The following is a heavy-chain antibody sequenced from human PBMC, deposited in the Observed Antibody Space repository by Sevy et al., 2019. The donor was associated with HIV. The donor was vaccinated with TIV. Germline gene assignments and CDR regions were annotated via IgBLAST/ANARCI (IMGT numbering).Heavy chain of an antibody. D-gene: IGHD3-22*01. CDR1: GFTFSSYA. CDR3: ARKYDSSGYFDY. CDR2: ISGSGGSGDKT. Sequence: GGSLRLSCAASGFTFSSYAMNWVRQAPGKGLEWVSGISGSGGSGDKTNFADSVKGRFTISRDDSKNSLYLQLNSLRAEDTAIYYCARKYDSSGYFDYWGQGTLVTVSS. J-gene: IGHJ4*02. V-gene: IGHV3-23*01.